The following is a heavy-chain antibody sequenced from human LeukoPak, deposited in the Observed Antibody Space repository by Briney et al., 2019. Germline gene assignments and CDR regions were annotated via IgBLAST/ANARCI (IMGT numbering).Heavy chain of an antibody. CDR2: IHYSGST. J-gene: IGHJ2*01. D-gene: IGHD3-22*01. CDR3: ARQGPGGYYDSSGYYVLYWYFDL. Sequence: SETLSLTCTVSGGSISSSTYYWGWIRQPPGKGLEWMGSIHYSGSTYYNPSLKSRVTISVDMSKNQFSLKLSSVTAADTAVYYCARQGPGGYYDSSGYYVLYWYFDLWGRGTLVTVSS. CDR1: GGSISSSTYY. V-gene: IGHV4-39*01.